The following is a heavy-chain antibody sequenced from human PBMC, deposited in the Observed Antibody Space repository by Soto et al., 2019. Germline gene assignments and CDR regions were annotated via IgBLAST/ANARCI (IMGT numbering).Heavy chain of an antibody. CDR1: GGSINSGGYY. Sequence: QVQLQESGPGLVKPSQTLSLTCTVSGGSINSGGYYWSWIRQHPRKGLEWIGYIYHTGRTNYNPSLKSRITISLDTSKNQFSLKVSSVTAADTAVYYCARDVGYHYGMDVWGQGTTVTVSS. V-gene: IGHV4-31*03. CDR2: IYHTGRT. CDR3: ARDVGYHYGMDV. J-gene: IGHJ6*02.